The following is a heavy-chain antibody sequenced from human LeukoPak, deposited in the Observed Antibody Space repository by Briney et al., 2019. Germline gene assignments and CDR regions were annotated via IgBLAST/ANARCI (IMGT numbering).Heavy chain of an antibody. CDR2: INPNSGGT. CDR3: AREPRRSGTEIGAFDI. Sequence: ASVKVSCKASGYTFTGYYMHWVRQAPGQGLEWMGWINPNSGGTNYAQKLQGRVTMTRDTSISTAYMELSRLRSDDTAVYYCAREPRRSGTEIGAFDIWGRGTMVTVSS. V-gene: IGHV1-2*02. D-gene: IGHD1-1*01. J-gene: IGHJ3*02. CDR1: GYTFTGYY.